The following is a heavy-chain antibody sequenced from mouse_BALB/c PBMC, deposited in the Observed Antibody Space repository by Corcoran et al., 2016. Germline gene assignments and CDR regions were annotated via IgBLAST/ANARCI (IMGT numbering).Heavy chain of an antibody. CDR2: ISYDVSN. J-gene: IGHJ3*01. V-gene: IGHV3-6*02. CDR3: ARGAEGAY. CDR1: GYSITSGYY. Sequence: DVQLQESGPGLVKPSQSLSLTCSVTGYSITSGYYWNWIRQFPGNKLEWMGYISYDVSNNDNPSLKNRISITRDTSKNQFFLKLNSVTTEGTATNFSARGAEGAYWGQGTLVTVTA.